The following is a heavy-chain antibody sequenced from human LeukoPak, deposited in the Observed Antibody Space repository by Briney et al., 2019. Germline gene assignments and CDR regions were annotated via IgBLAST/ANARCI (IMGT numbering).Heavy chain of an antibody. Sequence: ASVKVSCTASGYTFTGYYMHWVRQAPGQGLEWMGCINPNSGGTNYAQKFQGRVTMTRDTSMSTAYMELSRLRSEDTAVYYCAKERHTAMATGDAFDICSQATTVTVSS. J-gene: IGHJ3*02. CDR3: AKERHTAMATGDAFDI. V-gene: IGHV1-2*02. D-gene: IGHD5-18*01. CDR1: GYTFTGYY. CDR2: INPNSGGT.